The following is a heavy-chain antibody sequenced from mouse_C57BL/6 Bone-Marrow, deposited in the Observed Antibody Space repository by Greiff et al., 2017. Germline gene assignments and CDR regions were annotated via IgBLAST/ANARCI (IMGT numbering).Heavy chain of an antibody. J-gene: IGHJ3*01. D-gene: IGHD2-4*01. Sequence: EVQLQQSGPELVKPGASVKISCKASGYTFTDYYMNWVKQSHGKSLEWIGDINPNNGGTSYNQKFKGKATLTVDKSSSTAYMELRSLTSEDSAVYYYARGIYYDYGAWFAYWGQGTLVTVSA. CDR2: INPNNGGT. CDR3: ARGIYYDYGAWFAY. CDR1: GYTFTDYY. V-gene: IGHV1-26*01.